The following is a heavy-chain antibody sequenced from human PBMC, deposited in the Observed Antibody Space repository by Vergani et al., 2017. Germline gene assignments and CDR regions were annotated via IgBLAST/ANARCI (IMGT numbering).Heavy chain of an antibody. CDR1: GFTFSSYS. CDR2: ISSSSSYI. V-gene: IGHV3-21*01. J-gene: IGHJ3*02. D-gene: IGHD1-26*01. CDR3: ARSQEAEPWARSDAFDI. Sequence: EVQLVESGGGLVKPGGSLGLSCAASGFTFSSYSMNWVRQAPGKGLEWVSSISSSSSYIYYADSVKGRFTISRDNAKNSLYLQMNSLRAEDTAVYYCARSQEAEPWARSDAFDIWGQGTMVTVSS.